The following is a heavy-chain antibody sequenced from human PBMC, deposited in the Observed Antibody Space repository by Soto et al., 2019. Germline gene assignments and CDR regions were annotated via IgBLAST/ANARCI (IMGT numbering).Heavy chain of an antibody. CDR1: GFIFSNYA. V-gene: IGHV3-23*01. CDR2: FTSGGST. CDR3: ARTDKYNSQSSGWANRFDY. D-gene: IGHD6-19*01. Sequence: GGSLRLSCAASGFIFSNYAMTWVRRAPGKGPEWVSTFTSGGSTYYRDTVKGRFTISRDNSKNTLYLQMNSLRAEDTAVYYCARTDKYNSQSSGWANRFDYWGQGTLVTVSS. J-gene: IGHJ4*02.